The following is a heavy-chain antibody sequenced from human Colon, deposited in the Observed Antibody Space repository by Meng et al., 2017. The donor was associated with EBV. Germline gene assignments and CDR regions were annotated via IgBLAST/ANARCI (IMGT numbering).Heavy chain of an antibody. V-gene: IGHV3-23*01. J-gene: IGHJ5*02. CDR1: GFTFSSYA. D-gene: IGHD4-17*01. CDR2: ISGSGGST. Sequence: RWGSGGGLVQPGGSLRLSCAASGFTFSSYAMGWVRQAPGKGLEWVSSISGSGGSTYYSDSVKGRFTISRDNSKNTLYLQMNSLRAEDTAVYYCAPRKDYGAPWGQGTLVTVSS. CDR3: APRKDYGAP.